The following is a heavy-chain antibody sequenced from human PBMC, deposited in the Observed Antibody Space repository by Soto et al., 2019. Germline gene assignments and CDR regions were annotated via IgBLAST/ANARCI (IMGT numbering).Heavy chain of an antibody. D-gene: IGHD4-4*01. V-gene: IGHV5-51*01. J-gene: IGHJ4*02. Sequence: GESLKISCQTSGYTFTNYWIGWVRHMPGRGLEWMGLIFPRDSDTRYNSSFEGQVTISSDRSIATASLQWASLNASDTAIYFCAKLGSLLQPIEYWRQGTPVTVSS. CDR3: AKLGSLLQPIEY. CDR2: IFPRDSDT. CDR1: GYTFTNYW.